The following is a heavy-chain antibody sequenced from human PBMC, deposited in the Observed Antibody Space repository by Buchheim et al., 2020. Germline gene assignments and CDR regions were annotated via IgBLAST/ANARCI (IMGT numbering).Heavy chain of an antibody. Sequence: QVQLVESGGGVVQPGRSLRLSCAASGFTFSSYGMHWVRQAPGKGLEWVAFIRYDGINKYYADSVKGRFTISRDNSKNTLYLQMNSLRAEGTAVYYCAKEGYSYGSYGGATYWGQGTL. CDR3: AKEGYSYGSYGGATY. D-gene: IGHD5-18*01. J-gene: IGHJ4*02. CDR1: GFTFSSYG. V-gene: IGHV3-30*02. CDR2: IRYDGINK.